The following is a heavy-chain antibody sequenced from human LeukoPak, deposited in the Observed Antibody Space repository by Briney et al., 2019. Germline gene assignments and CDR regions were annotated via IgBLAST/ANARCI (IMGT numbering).Heavy chain of an antibody. CDR3: ARGPDKRGYSYGYGNFDY. V-gene: IGHV1-18*01. CDR1: GYTFTSYG. Sequence: ASVKVSCKASGYTFTSYGISWVRQAPGQGREWMGWISAYNGNTNYAQKLQGRVTMTTDTSTSTAYMELRSLRSDDTAVYYCARGPDKRGYSYGYGNFDYWGQGTLVTVSS. CDR2: ISAYNGNT. D-gene: IGHD5-18*01. J-gene: IGHJ4*02.